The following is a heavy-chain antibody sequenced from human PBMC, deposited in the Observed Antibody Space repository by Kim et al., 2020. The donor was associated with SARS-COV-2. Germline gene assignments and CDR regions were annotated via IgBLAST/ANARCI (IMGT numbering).Heavy chain of an antibody. J-gene: IGHJ3*02. D-gene: IGHD3-10*01. V-gene: IGHV3-23*01. CDR3: AKDQRRAMTKLGADAFDI. Sequence: KGRFTISRDNSDNTLYLQMNSLRAEDTAVYYCAKDQRRAMTKLGADAFDIWGQGTMVTVSS.